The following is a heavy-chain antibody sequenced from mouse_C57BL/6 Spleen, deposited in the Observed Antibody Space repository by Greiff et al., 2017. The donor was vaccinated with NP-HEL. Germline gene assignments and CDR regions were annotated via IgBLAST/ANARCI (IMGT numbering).Heavy chain of an antibody. CDR2: IYPGDGDT. CDR3: ARYEDYDYEGPWFAY. CDR1: GYAFSSYW. D-gene: IGHD2-4*01. V-gene: IGHV1-80*01. J-gene: IGHJ3*01. Sequence: QVQLQQSGAELVKPGASVKISCKASGYAFSSYWMNWVEQRPGKGLEWIGQIYPGDGDTNYNGKFKGKATLTADKSSSTAYMQLSSLTSEDSAVYFCARYEDYDYEGPWFAYWGQGTLVTVSA.